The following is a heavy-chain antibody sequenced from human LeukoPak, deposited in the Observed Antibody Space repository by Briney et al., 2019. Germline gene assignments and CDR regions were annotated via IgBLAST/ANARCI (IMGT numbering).Heavy chain of an antibody. CDR2: IYYSGST. CDR3: ARDGAVVPAAKGYYYMDV. D-gene: IGHD2-2*01. V-gene: IGHV4-59*01. CDR1: GGSISSYY. Sequence: SETLSLTCTVSGGSISSYYWSWIRQPPGNGLEWIGYIYYSGSTNYNPSLKSRVTISVDTSKNQFSLKLSSVTAADTAVYYCARDGAVVPAAKGYYYMDVWGKGTTVTVSS. J-gene: IGHJ6*03.